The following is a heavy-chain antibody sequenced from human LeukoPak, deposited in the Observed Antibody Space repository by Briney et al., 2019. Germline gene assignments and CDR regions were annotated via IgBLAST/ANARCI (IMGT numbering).Heavy chain of an antibody. CDR1: GFTLSTHW. CDR2: INGDGTTT. V-gene: IGHV3-74*01. D-gene: IGHD1-26*01. J-gene: IGHJ4*02. CDR3: ARRWYTGTYYYFDL. Sequence: GGSLRLSCAASGFTLSTHWMHWVRQAPGKGLVWVSRINGDGTTTSYADSVKGRFTISRVNAKSTLYLEMNSLRAEDTAIYYCARRWYTGTYYYFDLWGQGTLVTVSS.